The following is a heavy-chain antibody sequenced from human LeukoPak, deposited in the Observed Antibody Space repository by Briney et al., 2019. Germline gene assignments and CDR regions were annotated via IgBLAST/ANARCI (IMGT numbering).Heavy chain of an antibody. V-gene: IGHV3-21*01. J-gene: IGHJ3*02. D-gene: IGHD2-15*01. CDR2: ISSSSSYI. CDR1: GVTFSSYS. Sequence: GGSLRLSCAASGVTFSSYSMNWVRQAPGKGLEWVSSISSSSSYIYYADSVRGRFTISRDNAKNSLYLQMNSLRAEDTAVYYCARSRYCSGGNCYLDAFDIWGQGTMVTVSS. CDR3: ARSRYCSGGNCYLDAFDI.